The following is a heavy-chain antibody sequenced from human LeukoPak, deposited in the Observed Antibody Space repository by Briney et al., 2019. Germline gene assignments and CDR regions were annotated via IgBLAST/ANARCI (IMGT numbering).Heavy chain of an antibody. V-gene: IGHV1-2*02. CDR3: ARGYYDILTGYHPDAFDI. J-gene: IGHJ3*02. D-gene: IGHD3-9*01. Sequence: EASVKASCKASGYTFTGYYMHWVRQAPGQGLEWMGWINPNSGGTNYVQKLQGRVTMTTDTSTSTAYMELRSLRSDDTAVYYCARGYYDILTGYHPDAFDIWGQGTMVTVSS. CDR1: GYTFTGYY. CDR2: INPNSGGT.